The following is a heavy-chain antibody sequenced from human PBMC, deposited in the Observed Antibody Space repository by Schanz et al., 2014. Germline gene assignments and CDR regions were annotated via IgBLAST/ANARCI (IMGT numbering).Heavy chain of an antibody. V-gene: IGHV3-23*05. CDR3: AKYRGYYRVSGSYRELEY. Sequence: EVQLLESGGGLVQPGGSLRLSCAASGFTFSAYYMDWVRQAPGKGLEWVAAVSSRSDEIKYADSVRGRFTISRDNSKNTRYLQMNSLRPEDTAVYYCAKYRGYYRVSGSYRELEYWGQGTLDTVSS. CDR2: VSSRSDEI. J-gene: IGHJ4*02. D-gene: IGHD3-10*01. CDR1: GFTFSAYY.